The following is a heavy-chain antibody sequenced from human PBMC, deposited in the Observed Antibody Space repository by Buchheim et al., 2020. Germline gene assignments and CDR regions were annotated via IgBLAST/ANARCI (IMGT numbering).Heavy chain of an antibody. CDR3: ARNTAAGNYYYYGMDV. CDR2: ISSGNRGETTI. Sequence: QVQLVESGGGLVKPGGSLRLSCAASGFTFSDYYMSWIRQAPGKGLEWVSYISSGNRGETTIYYADSVKGRFTISRDNAKNSLYLQMNSLRAEDTAVDYCARNTAAGNYYYYGMDVWGQGTT. V-gene: IGHV3-11*04. CDR1: GFTFSDYY. D-gene: IGHD6-13*01. J-gene: IGHJ6*02.